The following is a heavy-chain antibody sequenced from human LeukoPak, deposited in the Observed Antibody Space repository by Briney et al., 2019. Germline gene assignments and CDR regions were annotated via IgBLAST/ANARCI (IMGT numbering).Heavy chain of an antibody. CDR2: IKPDGSEK. J-gene: IGHJ6*02. CDR1: GYTFNNYW. CDR3: VRATPPPSYLGSGSLYGMDV. D-gene: IGHD3-10*02. Sequence: PGGSLRLSCAASGYTFNNYWMTWVRQAPGKGLEWLANIKPDGSEKNYVGSVKGRITISRDNAKNSLYLQINSLRAEDTAVYYCVRATPPPSYLGSGSLYGMDVWGRGTTVTVSS. V-gene: IGHV3-7*01.